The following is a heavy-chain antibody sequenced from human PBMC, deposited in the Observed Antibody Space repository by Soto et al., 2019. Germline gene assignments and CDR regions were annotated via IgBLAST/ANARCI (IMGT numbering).Heavy chain of an antibody. CDR3: ARTVLGPDLLADSFVDYYYYMDV. J-gene: IGHJ6*03. V-gene: IGHV4-59*08. CDR1: GGSISNFD. Sequence: KSSETLSLTCTVSGGSISNFDWSWIRQPPGKGLEWIGYVYYTGSTSYNPSLKRRVTFSADSSRGQFSLRLNSVTAADTAVYYCARTVLGPDLLADSFVDYYYYMDVWGQGTTVTVSS. CDR2: VYYTGST. D-gene: IGHD3-9*01.